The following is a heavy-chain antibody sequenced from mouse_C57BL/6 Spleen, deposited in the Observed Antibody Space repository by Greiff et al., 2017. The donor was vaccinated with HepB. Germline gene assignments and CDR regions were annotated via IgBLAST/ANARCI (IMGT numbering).Heavy chain of an antibody. V-gene: IGHV1-82*01. D-gene: IGHD2-5*01. CDR2: IYPGDGDT. Sequence: QVQLQQSGPELVKPGASVKISCKASGYAFSSSWMNWVKQRPGKGLEWIGRIYPGDGDTNYNGKFKGKATLTADKSSSTAYMQLSSLTAEDSAVYFCAKAYSRYLYYFDYWGQGTTLTVSS. J-gene: IGHJ2*01. CDR3: AKAYSRYLYYFDY. CDR1: GYAFSSSW.